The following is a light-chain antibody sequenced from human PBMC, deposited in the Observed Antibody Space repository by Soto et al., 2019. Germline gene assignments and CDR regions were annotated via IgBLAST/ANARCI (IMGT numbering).Light chain of an antibody. J-gene: IGLJ1*01. CDR2: EVS. CDR3: SSYTSSGTSV. V-gene: IGLV2-14*01. Sequence: QSVLTQPASVSGSPGQSITISCTGTSSGVGGYNFVSWYQQHPGKAPKLMIFEVSNRPSGVSNRFSGSKSGNTASLTISGLQAEDEADYYCSSYTSSGTSVFGTGTKVTVL. CDR1: SSGVGGYNF.